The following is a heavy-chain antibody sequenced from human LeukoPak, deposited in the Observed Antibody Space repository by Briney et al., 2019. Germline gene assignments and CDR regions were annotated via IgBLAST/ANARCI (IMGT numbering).Heavy chain of an antibody. D-gene: IGHD4-23*01. CDR1: GGSFSGYY. J-gene: IGHJ3*02. Sequence: SETLSLTCAVYGGSFSGYYWSWIRQPPGKGLEWIGEINHSGSTNYNPSLKSRVTISVDTSKNQFSLKLSSVAAADTAVYYCARRAVVTPGAFDIWGQGTMVTVSS. V-gene: IGHV4-34*01. CDR3: ARRAVVTPGAFDI. CDR2: INHSGST.